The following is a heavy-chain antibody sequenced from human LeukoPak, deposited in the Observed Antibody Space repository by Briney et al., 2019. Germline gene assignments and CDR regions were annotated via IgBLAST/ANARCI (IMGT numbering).Heavy chain of an antibody. CDR2: IIPIFGTA. D-gene: IGHD3-10*01. J-gene: IGHJ4*02. Sequence: GSSVKVSCKASGGTFSSYAISWVRQAPGQGLEWMGGIIPIFGTANYAQKFQGRVTITADESTSTAYMELSSLRSEDTAVYYCASQPYGSGSYYNPHFDYWGQATLVTVSS. V-gene: IGHV1-69*01. CDR1: GGTFSSYA. CDR3: ASQPYGSGSYYNPHFDY.